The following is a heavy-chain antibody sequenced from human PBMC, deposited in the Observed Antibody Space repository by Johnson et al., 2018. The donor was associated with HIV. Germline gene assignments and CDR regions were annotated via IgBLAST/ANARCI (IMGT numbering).Heavy chain of an antibody. CDR2: IYRGGST. V-gene: IGHV3-66*01. CDR3: ARDGYNYVAFDI. Sequence: EVQLVESGGGLVQPGGSLRLSCAASGFTVSSNYMSWVRQAPGKGLEWVSVIYRGGSTYYADSVKGRFSISSDNSKNTLYLQMNSLRAEDTAVYYCARDGYNYVAFDIWGQGTMVTVTS. CDR1: GFTVSSNY. D-gene: IGHD5-24*01. J-gene: IGHJ3*02.